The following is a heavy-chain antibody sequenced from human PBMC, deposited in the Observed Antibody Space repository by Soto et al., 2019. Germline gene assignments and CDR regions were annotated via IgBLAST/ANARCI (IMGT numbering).Heavy chain of an antibody. CDR1: GGSISSGGYF. V-gene: IGHV4-31*03. CDR2: IYYSGRT. J-gene: IGHJ4*02. Sequence: SETLSLTCTVSGGSISSGGYFWSWVRQHPGKGLEWIGNIYYSGRTYYNPSLKSRVTISVDTSKNQFSLKLSSVTAADTAVYYCARAITMVRGVLDYWGQGTLVTVSS. D-gene: IGHD3-10*01. CDR3: ARAITMVRGVLDY.